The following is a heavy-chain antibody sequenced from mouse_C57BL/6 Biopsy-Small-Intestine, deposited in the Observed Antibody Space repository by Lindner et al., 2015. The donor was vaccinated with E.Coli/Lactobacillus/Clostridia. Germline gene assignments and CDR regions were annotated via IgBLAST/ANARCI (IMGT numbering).Heavy chain of an antibody. CDR1: GFTFSSYG. D-gene: IGHD2-4*01. CDR2: ISSGGSYT. CDR3: ARHDYDYDGAWFAY. V-gene: IGHV5-6*01. Sequence: QLQESGGDLVKPGGSLKLSCAASGFTFSSYGMSWVRQTPDKRLEWVATISSGGSYTYYPDSVKGRFTISRDNAKNTLYLQMSSLKSEDTAMYYCARHDYDYDGAWFAYWGQGTLVTVSA. J-gene: IGHJ3*01.